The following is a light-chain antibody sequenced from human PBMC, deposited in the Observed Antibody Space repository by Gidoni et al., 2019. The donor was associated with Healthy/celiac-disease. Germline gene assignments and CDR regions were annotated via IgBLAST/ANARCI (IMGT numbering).Light chain of an antibody. V-gene: IGLV1-51*01. CDR1: SSNIGNNY. J-gene: IGLJ3*02. CDR3: GTWDSSLSALV. Sequence: QSVLTQPPSVSAAPGQTVTISCSGSSSNIGNNYVSWYQHLPGTAPKLLIYDNNKRPSGIPDRFSGSKSGPSATLGITGLQTGDEADYYCGTWDSSLSALVFGGGTKLTVL. CDR2: DNN.